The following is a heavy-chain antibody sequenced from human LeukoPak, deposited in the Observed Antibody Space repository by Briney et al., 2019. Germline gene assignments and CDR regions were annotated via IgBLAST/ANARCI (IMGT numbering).Heavy chain of an antibody. CDR3: ARSSRITSPNWFDP. Sequence: GASVKVSCKASGYALTSYYMHWVRQAPGQGLEWMGWINSNSGGTKYAQKFQGRVTMTRDTSISTAYMELSRLRSDDTAVYNCARSSRITSPNWFDPWGQGTLVTVSS. D-gene: IGHD2-2*01. CDR1: GYALTSYY. V-gene: IGHV1-2*02. CDR2: INSNSGGT. J-gene: IGHJ5*02.